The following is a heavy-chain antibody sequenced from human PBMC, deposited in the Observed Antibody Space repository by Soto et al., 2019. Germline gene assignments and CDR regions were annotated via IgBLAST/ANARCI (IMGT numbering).Heavy chain of an antibody. V-gene: IGHV1-24*01. CDR3: GPHFHSSNGPADNWFDP. CDR2: FDPEDGET. CDR1: GYTLTELS. Sequence: ASEKVSCKVSGYTLTELSMHWLRQAPGTGLEGMGGFDPEDGETIYEQKSQGRATMTEDTSTDPAPLEPNTLRSDDSAVYDGGPHFHSSNGPADNWFDPWGQGTLVTVSS. D-gene: IGHD6-13*01. J-gene: IGHJ5*02.